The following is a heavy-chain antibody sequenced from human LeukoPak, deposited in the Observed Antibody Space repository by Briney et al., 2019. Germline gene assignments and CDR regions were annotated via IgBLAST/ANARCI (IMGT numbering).Heavy chain of an antibody. CDR1: GGSFSGYY. CDR3: ARGPPPPAFDI. V-gene: IGHV4-34*01. Sequence: SETLSLTCAVYGGSFSGYYWSWIRQPPGKGLEWIGEINHSGSTNYNPSLKSRVTISVDTSKNQFSLKLSSVTAADTAVYYCARGPPPPAFDIWGQGTMVTVSS. J-gene: IGHJ3*02. CDR2: INHSGST.